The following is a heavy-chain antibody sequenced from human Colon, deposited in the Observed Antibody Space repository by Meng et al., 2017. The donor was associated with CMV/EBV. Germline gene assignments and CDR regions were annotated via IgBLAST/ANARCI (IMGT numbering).Heavy chain of an antibody. CDR1: GGSVSGYC. V-gene: IGHV4-4*07. CDR2: IYSNGRI. D-gene: IGHD3-10*01. Sequence: VPVEESVPGLVEPAEPVSPTCTVSGGSVSGYCWYWIRRPGGEGLQWLGRIYSNGRIDENYSLRSRVTISVDTSKNQLSLRLTSVTAADTAVYLCGRAGARGVPIDVWGRGTLVTVSS. J-gene: IGHJ4*02. CDR3: GRAGARGVPIDV.